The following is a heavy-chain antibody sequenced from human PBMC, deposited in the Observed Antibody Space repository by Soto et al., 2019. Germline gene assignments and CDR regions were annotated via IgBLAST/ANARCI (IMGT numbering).Heavy chain of an antibody. J-gene: IGHJ3*02. CDR2: INHSGST. V-gene: IGHV4-34*01. CDR3: ARLALRFHGAFDI. D-gene: IGHD3-3*01. Sequence: QVQLQQWGAGLLKPSETLSFTCAVYGGSFSGYYWSWIRQPPGKGLEWIGEINHSGSTNYNPSLKSRVTISVDTSKNQFSLKLSSVTAADTAVYYCARLALRFHGAFDIWGQGTMVTVSS. CDR1: GGSFSGYY.